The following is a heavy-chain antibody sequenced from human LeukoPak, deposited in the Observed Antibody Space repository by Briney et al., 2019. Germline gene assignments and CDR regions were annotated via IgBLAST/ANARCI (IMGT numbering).Heavy chain of an antibody. CDR1: GGSISSYY. D-gene: IGHD3-10*01. CDR2: IYYSGST. J-gene: IGHJ4*02. V-gene: IGHV4-59*01. Sequence: SETLSLTCTVSGGSISSYYWSWIRQPPGKGLEWIGYIYYSGSTNYNPSLKSRVTISVDTSKNQFSLNLTSVTAADTAVYYCAKERGRITMVRGAFYYWGQGTLVTVSS. CDR3: AKERGRITMVRGAFYY.